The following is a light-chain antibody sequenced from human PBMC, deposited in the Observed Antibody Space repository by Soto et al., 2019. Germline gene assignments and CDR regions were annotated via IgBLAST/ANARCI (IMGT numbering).Light chain of an antibody. J-gene: IGKJ1*01. CDR3: MKATHFPRT. Sequence: VLTQTPLSCPATLGRPAPIPCRSGQSLVHDNGDTYLNWLQQRPGQPPRLLIYKISDRLSGVPDRFSGSGAGTDFTLRISRVEPEDVAIYYCMKATHFPRTFGQGNKGDIK. V-gene: IGKV2-24*01. CDR1: QSLVHDNGDTY. CDR2: KIS.